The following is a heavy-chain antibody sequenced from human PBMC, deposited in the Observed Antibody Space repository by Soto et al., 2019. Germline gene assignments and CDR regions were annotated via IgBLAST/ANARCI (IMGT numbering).Heavy chain of an antibody. Sequence: ASVKVSCKASGYTFTGYYMHGVRQAPGQGLEWMGWINPNSGGTNYAQKFQGWVTMTRDTSISTAYMELSRLRSDDTAVYYCARGSSSWYPNFDYWGQGTLVTVSS. J-gene: IGHJ4*02. V-gene: IGHV1-2*04. CDR1: GYTFTGYY. D-gene: IGHD6-13*01. CDR2: INPNSGGT. CDR3: ARGSSSWYPNFDY.